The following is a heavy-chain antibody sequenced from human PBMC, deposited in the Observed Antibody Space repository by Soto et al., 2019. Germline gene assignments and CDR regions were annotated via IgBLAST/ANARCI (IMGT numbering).Heavy chain of an antibody. V-gene: IGHV4-59*08. Sequence: SETLSLTCTVSGGSISSYYWSWIRQPPGKGLEWIGYIYYSGSTNYNPSLKSRVTISVDTSKNQFSLKLSSVTAADTAVYYCGRSVTPWGQGTLVTVSS. CDR3: GRSVTP. CDR2: IYYSGST. CDR1: GGSISSYY. J-gene: IGHJ5*02. D-gene: IGHD3-10*01.